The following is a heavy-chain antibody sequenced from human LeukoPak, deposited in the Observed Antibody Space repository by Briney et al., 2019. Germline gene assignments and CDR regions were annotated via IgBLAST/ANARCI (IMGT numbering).Heavy chain of an antibody. CDR1: GDSISTYY. CDR3: ARGTMAGLDY. V-gene: IGHV4-59*01. J-gene: IGHJ4*02. Sequence: PSETLSLTCIVSGDSISTYYWTWIRQPPGKGLEWIGYIYYSGSTKYNPPLKSRVTMLVDTSNNQFSLRLNSVTAADTAVHYCARGTMAGLDYWGQGTLVTVSS. D-gene: IGHD4/OR15-4a*01. CDR2: IYYSGST.